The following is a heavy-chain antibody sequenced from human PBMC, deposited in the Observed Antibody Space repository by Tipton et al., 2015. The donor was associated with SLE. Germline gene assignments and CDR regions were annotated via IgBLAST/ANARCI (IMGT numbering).Heavy chain of an antibody. Sequence: LRLSCTVSGGSISSYYWSWIRQPPGKGLEWIGYIYYSGSTNYNPSLKSRVTISVDTSKNQFSLKLSSVTAADTAVYYCASGTSSSSRYYYYYMDVWGKGTTVTVSS. CDR3: ASGTSSSSRYYYYYMDV. CDR1: GGSISSYY. CDR2: IYYSGST. V-gene: IGHV4-59*01. D-gene: IGHD6-6*01. J-gene: IGHJ6*03.